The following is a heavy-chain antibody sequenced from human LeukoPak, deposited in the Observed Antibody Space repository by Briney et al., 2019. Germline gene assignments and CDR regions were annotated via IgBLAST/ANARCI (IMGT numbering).Heavy chain of an antibody. V-gene: IGHV1-69*05. CDR1: GGTFSSYA. J-gene: IGHJ4*02. Sequence: ASVKVSCKASGGTFSSYAISWVRQAPGQGLEWMGRIIPIFGTASYAQKFQGRVTITTDESTSTAYMELSSLRSEDTAVYYCTWNWNHGRFDYWGQGTLVTVSS. D-gene: IGHD1-14*01. CDR2: IIPIFGTA. CDR3: TWNWNHGRFDY.